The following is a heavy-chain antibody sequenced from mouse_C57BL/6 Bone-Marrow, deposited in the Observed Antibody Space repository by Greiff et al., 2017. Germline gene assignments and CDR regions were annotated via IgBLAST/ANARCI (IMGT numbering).Heavy chain of an antibody. CDR2: IYPGSGST. V-gene: IGHV1-55*01. D-gene: IGHD2-5*01. CDR3: ARPYYSNYWYFDV. CDR1: GYTFTSYW. J-gene: IGHJ1*03. Sequence: VQLQQPGAELVKPGASVKMSCKASGYTFTSYWITWVKQRPGQGLEWIGDIYPGSGSTNYNEKFKSKATLTVDTSSSTAYMQPSSLTSKDSAVYYCARPYYSNYWYFDVWGTGTTVTVSS.